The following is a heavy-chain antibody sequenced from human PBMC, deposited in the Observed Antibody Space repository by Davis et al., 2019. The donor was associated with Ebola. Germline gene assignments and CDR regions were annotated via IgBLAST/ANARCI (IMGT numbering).Heavy chain of an antibody. J-gene: IGHJ4*02. CDR3: TSSASTEDFDY. CDR1: GFTFSGSV. V-gene: IGHV3-73*01. CDR2: IRSKANSYAT. D-gene: IGHD4-17*01. Sequence: GESLKISCAASGFTFSGSVMHWVRPASGKGLEWVGRIRSKANSYATAYAASVKGRFTISRDDSKNTAYLQMNSLKTEDTAVYYCTSSASTEDFDYWGQGTLVTVSS.